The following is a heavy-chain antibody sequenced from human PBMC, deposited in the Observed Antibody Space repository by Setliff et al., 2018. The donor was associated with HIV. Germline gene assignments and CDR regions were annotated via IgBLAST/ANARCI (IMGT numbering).Heavy chain of an antibody. J-gene: IGHJ3*02. V-gene: IGHV4-34*01. D-gene: IGHD1-26*01. CDR2: INHSGST. Sequence: SETLSLTCAVYGGSFNDYYWTWIRQPPGKGLEWIGEINHSGSTNYNPSLKSRVTISLDTSKNHFSLKLSSVTAADTAVYYCARARGSGPWEIIFYDVFDIWGQGIMVTVSS. CDR1: GGSFNDYY. CDR3: ARARGSGPWEIIFYDVFDI.